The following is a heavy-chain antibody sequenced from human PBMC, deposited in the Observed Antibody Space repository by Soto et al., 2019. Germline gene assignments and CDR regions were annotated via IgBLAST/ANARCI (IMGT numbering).Heavy chain of an antibody. CDR2: IIGSGGRT. J-gene: IGHJ6*02. CDR3: AKGSGYDHYYGMDV. Sequence: GGSLRLSCAASGFTFSAYAMTWVRQAPGKGLEWVSTIIGSGGRTYYADSVKGRFTISKDNPKNMLFLQVNSLKDEDTAVYYCAKGSGYDHYYGMDVWGQGTTVTVSS. D-gene: IGHD2-15*01. V-gene: IGHV3-23*01. CDR1: GFTFSAYA.